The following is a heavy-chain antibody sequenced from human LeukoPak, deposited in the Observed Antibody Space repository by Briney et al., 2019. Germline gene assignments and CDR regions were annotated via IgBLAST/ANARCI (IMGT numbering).Heavy chain of an antibody. CDR1: GGSISSYY. J-gene: IGHJ3*02. CDR3: ARDLVLAGYSYGDAFDI. Sequence: SETLSLTCTVSGGSISSYYWSWIRQPAGKGLEWIGRIYTSGSTNCNPSLKSRVTMSVDTSKNQFSLKLSSVTAADTAVYYCARDLVLAGYSYGDAFDIWGQGTMVTVSS. CDR2: IYTSGST. D-gene: IGHD5-18*01. V-gene: IGHV4-4*07.